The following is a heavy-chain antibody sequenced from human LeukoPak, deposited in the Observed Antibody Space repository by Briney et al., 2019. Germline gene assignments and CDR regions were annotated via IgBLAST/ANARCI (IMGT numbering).Heavy chain of an antibody. Sequence: SVKVSCKDSGGTFSSYAISWVRQAPGQGLEWKGGIIPIFGTANYAQKFQGRVTITADESTSTAYMELSSLRSEDTAVYYCARMAYYDILTGYREYYFDYWGQGTLVTVSS. J-gene: IGHJ4*02. CDR3: ARMAYYDILTGYREYYFDY. D-gene: IGHD3-9*01. V-gene: IGHV1-69*13. CDR1: GGTFSSYA. CDR2: IIPIFGTA.